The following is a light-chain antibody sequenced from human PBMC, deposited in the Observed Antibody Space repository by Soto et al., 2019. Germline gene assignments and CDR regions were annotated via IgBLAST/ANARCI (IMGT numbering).Light chain of an antibody. V-gene: IGKV1-39*01. CDR2: AAS. CDR1: QTVDDY. Sequence: DIRLTQSPTSLPASVGDRVTIACRASQTVDDYLNWYQQKPGKAPKLLIYAASSLQSGVSARFSGSRSGTDFTLTINSLQPEDFATYYCQQSYSTTRTFGQGTKVDIK. CDR3: QQSYSTTRT. J-gene: IGKJ1*01.